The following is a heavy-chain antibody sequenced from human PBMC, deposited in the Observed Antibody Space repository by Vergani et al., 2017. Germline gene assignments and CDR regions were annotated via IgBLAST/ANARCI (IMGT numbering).Heavy chain of an antibody. V-gene: IGHV3-15*01. Sequence: EVQLVESGGGLVKPGGSLRLSCAASGFTLSSYWMSWVRQAPGKGLEWIGRIRSKNAGGTADYAAPLKGRFTISRDDSKDSAFLLVNNLKTEDTAVYFCSRLNIRLWADDTWGPGLLVNVSS. CDR3: SRLNIRLWADDT. CDR2: IRSKNAGGTA. CDR1: GFTLSSYW. D-gene: IGHD1-26*01. J-gene: IGHJ5*02.